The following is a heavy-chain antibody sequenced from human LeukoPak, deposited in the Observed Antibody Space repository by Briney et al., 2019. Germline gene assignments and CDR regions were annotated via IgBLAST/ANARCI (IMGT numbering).Heavy chain of an antibody. CDR3: AAEDDFLTGYYDFDY. V-gene: IGHV1-58*01. CDR2: IVIANGNT. D-gene: IGHD3-9*01. CDR1: VFTFARSA. J-gene: IGHJ4*02. Sequence: GASVKVSCKASVFTFARSAVQWVRQARGQRPEWIGWIVIANGNTNYAQKFQERLTITRDMSTSTAYMELSSLRSEDTAVYYCAAEDDFLTGYYDFDYWGQGTVVTVSS.